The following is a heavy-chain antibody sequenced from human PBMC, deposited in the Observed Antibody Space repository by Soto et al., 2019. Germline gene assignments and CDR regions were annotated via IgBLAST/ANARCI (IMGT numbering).Heavy chain of an antibody. CDR3: VLWPPYYFDY. V-gene: IGHV3-23*01. CDR2: ISGSGETT. CDR1: GFTFSSYA. D-gene: IGHD3-10*01. J-gene: IGHJ4*02. Sequence: EVQLLESGGGLVQPGGSLRLSCAASGFTFSSYAMSWVRQAPGKGLEWVSAISGSGETTYYADSVKGRFTISRDNSKNTLYLQMTSLRADDTAGYYCVLWPPYYFDYWGQGTLVTVYS.